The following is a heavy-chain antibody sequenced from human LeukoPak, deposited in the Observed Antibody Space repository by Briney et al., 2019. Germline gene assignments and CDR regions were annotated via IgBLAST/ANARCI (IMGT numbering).Heavy chain of an antibody. Sequence: PGGSLRLSCIASGFTFTRNRMHWVRQAPGKGLEWVAAIPHDGSSALYADSVKGRFIISRDNSKNTQYLQMNSLRIEDSAVYYCATGSDFYYDSWGQGILVTVSS. J-gene: IGHJ5*01. CDR1: GFTFTRNR. CDR3: ATGSDFYYDS. CDR2: IPHDGSSA. V-gene: IGHV3-30-3*01. D-gene: IGHD1-26*01.